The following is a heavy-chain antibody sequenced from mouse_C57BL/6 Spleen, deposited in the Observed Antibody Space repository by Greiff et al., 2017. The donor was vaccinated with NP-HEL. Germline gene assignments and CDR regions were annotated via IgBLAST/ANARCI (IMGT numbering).Heavy chain of an antibody. CDR1: GYTFTSYW. V-gene: IGHV1-69*01. CDR2: IDPSDSYT. D-gene: IGHD2-1*01. CDR3: VRYGNYGYFDV. Sequence: QVQLQQPGAELVMPGASVKLSCKASGYTFTSYWMHWVKQRPGQGLEWIGEIDPSDSYTNYNQKFKGKSTLTVDKSSSTAYMQLSSLTSEDSAVYYCVRYGNYGYFDVWGTGTTVTVSS. J-gene: IGHJ1*03.